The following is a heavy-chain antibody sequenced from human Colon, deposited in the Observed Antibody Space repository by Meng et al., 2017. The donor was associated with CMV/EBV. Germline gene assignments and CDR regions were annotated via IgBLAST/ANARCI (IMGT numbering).Heavy chain of an antibody. V-gene: IGHV3-7*04. CDR3: ARGQLWLDS. CDR1: GFTLSSYD. CDR2: IKQDGSET. Sequence: GESLKISCVASGFTLSSYDMHWVRQAPGKGLEWVANIKQDGSETSYVDSVKGRFTISRDNAKNSLYLQMNNLRAEDTAVYYCARGQLWLDSWGQGTLVTVSS. J-gene: IGHJ5*01. D-gene: IGHD3-10*01.